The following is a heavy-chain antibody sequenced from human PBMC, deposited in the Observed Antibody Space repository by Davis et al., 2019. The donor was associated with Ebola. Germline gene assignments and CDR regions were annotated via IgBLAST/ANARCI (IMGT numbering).Heavy chain of an antibody. Sequence: GGSLRLSCAASGLTVSTNYMSWVRQAPGKGLEWLSVIYAGDTTYYADSVEGRFTISRNNPKNTLYLQITSLRAEDTAVYYCARVAVTIYGVVISMDVWGQGTTVTVS. D-gene: IGHD3-3*01. V-gene: IGHV3-53*04. CDR1: GLTVSTNY. J-gene: IGHJ6*02. CDR3: ARVAVTIYGVVISMDV. CDR2: IYAGDTT.